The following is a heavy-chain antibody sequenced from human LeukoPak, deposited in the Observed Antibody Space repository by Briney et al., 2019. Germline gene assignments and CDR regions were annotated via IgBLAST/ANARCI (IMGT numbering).Heavy chain of an antibody. J-gene: IGHJ3*02. V-gene: IGHV3-23*01. CDR2: ISGSGGKT. CDR3: AKDPIAVHSRNYYSDACNI. Sequence: GGSLRLSRAASGYTFSSFALNWVRQAPGKGPEWVSAISGSGGKTWYADSVKGRFTISRDDSKNTLYLQMNSLRAEDTAVYYWAKDPIAVHSRNYYSDACNIWGQGTMVTVSS. D-gene: IGHD1-26*01. CDR1: GYTFSSFA.